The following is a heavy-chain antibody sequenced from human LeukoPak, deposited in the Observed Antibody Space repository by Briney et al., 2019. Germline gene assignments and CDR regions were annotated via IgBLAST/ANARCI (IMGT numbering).Heavy chain of an antibody. CDR2: ISSDSTTI. D-gene: IGHD4-17*01. J-gene: IGHJ4*02. CDR1: GFTFSSYS. Sequence: GGPLRLSCAASGFTFSSYSMNWVRQAPGKGLEWVSYISSDSTTIYYAASVKGRFTISRDNAKNSLYLQMNSLRDEDTAVYFCARDYYGDYLFDHWGQGTLVTVSS. V-gene: IGHV3-48*02. CDR3: ARDYYGDYLFDH.